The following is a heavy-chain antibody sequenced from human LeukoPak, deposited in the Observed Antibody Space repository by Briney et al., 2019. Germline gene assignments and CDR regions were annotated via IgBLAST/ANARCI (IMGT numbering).Heavy chain of an antibody. CDR1: GFTFSSYE. CDR3: ARTGYSSGCLDY. D-gene: IGHD6-19*01. J-gene: IGHJ4*02. Sequence: GGSLRLSCAASGFTFSSYEMNWVRQAPGKGLEWISYISSSGSTIYYADSVRGRFTISRDNAKNSLYLQMNSLRAEDTAVYYCARTGYSSGCLDYWGQGTPVTVSS. CDR2: ISSSGSTI. V-gene: IGHV3-48*03.